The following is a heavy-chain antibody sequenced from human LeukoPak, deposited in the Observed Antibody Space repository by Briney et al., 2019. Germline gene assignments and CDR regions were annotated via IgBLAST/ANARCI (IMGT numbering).Heavy chain of an antibody. Sequence: GGSLRLSCAASGFTFSSYAMSWVRQAPGKGLEWVSAISGSGGSTYYADSVKGRFTISRDNSKNTLYLQMNSLRAEDTAVYYCAKDIFRSSGWGNLFDYWGQGTLVTVSS. D-gene: IGHD6-19*01. J-gene: IGHJ4*02. CDR2: ISGSGGST. CDR3: AKDIFRSSGWGNLFDY. CDR1: GFTFSSYA. V-gene: IGHV3-23*01.